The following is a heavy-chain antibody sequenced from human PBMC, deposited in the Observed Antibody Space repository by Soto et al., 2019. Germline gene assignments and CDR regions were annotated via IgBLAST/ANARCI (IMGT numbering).Heavy chain of an antibody. D-gene: IGHD2-2*01. CDR3: ARDDCSSTSCYPSALYYYGMDV. CDR2: IWYDGSNK. Sequence: GGSLRLSCAASGFTFSRYGMHWVRQAPGKGLEWVAVIWYDGSNKYYADSVKGRFTISRDNSKITLYLQMNSLRAEDTAVYYCARDDCSSTSCYPSALYYYGMDVWGQGTTVTVSS. CDR1: GFTFSRYG. J-gene: IGHJ6*02. V-gene: IGHV3-33*01.